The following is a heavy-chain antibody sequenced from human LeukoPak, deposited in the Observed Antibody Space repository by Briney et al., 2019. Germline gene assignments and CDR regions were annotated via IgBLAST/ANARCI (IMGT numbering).Heavy chain of an antibody. Sequence: SGPTLVNPTQTLTLTCTFSGFSLSTSGVGVGWIRQPPGKALEWLALIYWDDDKRYSPSLKSRLTITKDTSKNQVVLTMTNMDPVDTATYYCAHRYCSGGSCRANWFDPWGQGTLVTVSS. CDR3: AHRYCSGGSCRANWFDP. D-gene: IGHD2-15*01. V-gene: IGHV2-5*02. CDR2: IYWDDDK. J-gene: IGHJ5*02. CDR1: GFSLSTSGVG.